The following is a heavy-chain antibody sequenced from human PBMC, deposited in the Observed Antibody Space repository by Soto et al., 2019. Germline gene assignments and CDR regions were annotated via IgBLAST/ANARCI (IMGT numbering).Heavy chain of an antibody. J-gene: IGHJ6*02. D-gene: IGHD3-10*01. V-gene: IGHV1-69*13. CDR1: GGTFSSYA. CDR2: IIPLFGTA. Sequence: ASVKVSCKASGGTFSSYAISCVRHSPGQGLEWMGGIIPLFGTAKYAQKFQGRVTITVDESTRTGYMELSSLRSEDTAVYYCATMGQETTFYGSGSGFDMDVWGQGTPVTVSS. CDR3: ATMGQETTFYGSGSGFDMDV.